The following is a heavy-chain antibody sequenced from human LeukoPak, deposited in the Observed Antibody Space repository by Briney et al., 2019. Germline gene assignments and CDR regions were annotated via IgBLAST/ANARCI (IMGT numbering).Heavy chain of an antibody. Sequence: PSETLSLTCSVSGGSVSNYYWSWTRQPPGKGLEWIGYIYYSGSTKYNPSLKGRVSISVDTSKNQFSLKVTSVTAADTAVYYCARFYDAPYFFDFWGQGALVTVSS. CDR3: ARFYDAPYFFDF. D-gene: IGHD3-3*01. J-gene: IGHJ4*02. CDR2: IYYSGST. V-gene: IGHV4-59*02. CDR1: GGSVSNYY.